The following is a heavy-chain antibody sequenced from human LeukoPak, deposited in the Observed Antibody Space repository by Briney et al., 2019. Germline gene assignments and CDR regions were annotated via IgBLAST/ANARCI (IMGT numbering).Heavy chain of an antibody. J-gene: IGHJ4*02. CDR2: ISYDGSNK. CDR3: AREMGYSYGPHYFDY. CDR1: GFTFSSCA. D-gene: IGHD5-18*01. V-gene: IGHV3-30*04. Sequence: ERSLRLSCAASGFTFSSCAMHWVRQAPGKGLEWVAVISYDGSNKYYADSVKGRFTISRDNSKNALYLQMNSLRAEDTAVYYCAREMGYSYGPHYFDYWGQGTLVTVSS.